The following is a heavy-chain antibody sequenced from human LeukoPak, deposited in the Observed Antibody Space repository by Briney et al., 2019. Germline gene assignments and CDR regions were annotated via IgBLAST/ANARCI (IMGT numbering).Heavy chain of an antibody. D-gene: IGHD3-9*01. CDR3: AREGNYDILTGYFSTYYYMDV. J-gene: IGHJ6*03. Sequence: AASVKVSCKASGGTFSSYAISWVRQAPGQGLEWMGGIIPIFGTANYAQKFQGRVAITTDESTSTAYMELSSLRSEDTAVYYCAREGNYDILTGYFSTYYYMDVWGKGTTVTVSS. CDR1: GGTFSSYA. CDR2: IIPIFGTA. V-gene: IGHV1-69*05.